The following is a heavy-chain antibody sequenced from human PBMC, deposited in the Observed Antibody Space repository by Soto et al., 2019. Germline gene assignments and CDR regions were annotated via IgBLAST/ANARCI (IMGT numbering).Heavy chain of an antibody. V-gene: IGHV3-33*01. Sequence: QVQLVESGGGVVQPGRSLRLSCAASGFTFSSYGMHWVRQAPGKGLEWVAVIWYDGSNKYYADSVKGRFTISRDNSKNTLYLQMNILRAEDTAVYYCARKCGGTYFDYWGQGTLVTVSS. J-gene: IGHJ4*02. D-gene: IGHD1-1*01. CDR3: ARKCGGTYFDY. CDR1: GFTFSSYG. CDR2: IWYDGSNK.